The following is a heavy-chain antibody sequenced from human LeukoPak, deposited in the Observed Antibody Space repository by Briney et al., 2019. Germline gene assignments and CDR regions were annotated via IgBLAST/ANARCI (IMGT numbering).Heavy chain of an antibody. Sequence: ASVKVSCKASGYTFTGYYMHWVRQAPGQELEWMGWINPNSGGTNYAQKFQGRVTMTRDTSISTAYMELSRLRSDDTAVYYCARDIFIAVAGRNWGQGTLVTVSS. CDR3: ARDIFIAVAGRN. CDR1: GYTFTGYY. CDR2: INPNSGGT. J-gene: IGHJ4*02. V-gene: IGHV1-2*02. D-gene: IGHD6-19*01.